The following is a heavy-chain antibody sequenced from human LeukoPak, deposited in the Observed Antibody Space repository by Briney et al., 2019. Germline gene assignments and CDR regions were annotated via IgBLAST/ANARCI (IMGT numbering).Heavy chain of an antibody. CDR1: GGSISSYY. CDR2: IHTSGNT. Sequence: SETLSLTCTVSGGSISSYYWSWIRQPAGKGLEWIGRIHTSGNTNHNPSLWSRVTISTDTSKNQFSLTLNFVTAADTAVYYCARDRGGDSFDIWGQGTTVTVSS. V-gene: IGHV4-4*07. J-gene: IGHJ3*02. D-gene: IGHD2-21*01. CDR3: ARDRGGDSFDI.